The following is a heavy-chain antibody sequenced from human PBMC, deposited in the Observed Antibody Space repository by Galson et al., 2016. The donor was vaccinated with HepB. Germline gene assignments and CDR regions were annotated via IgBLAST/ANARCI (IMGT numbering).Heavy chain of an antibody. Sequence: SLRLSCAASGFRLDDYAMHWVRQAPGKGLEWVSGISWNSVRIGYGDSVKGRYTISRDNAKNSLYLQMLDLRPEDTALYYCARDRGQGDYYYYGMDVWGQGTTVTVSS. CDR3: ARDRGQGDYYYYGMDV. CDR1: GFRLDDYA. V-gene: IGHV3-9*01. CDR2: ISWNSVRI. J-gene: IGHJ6*02.